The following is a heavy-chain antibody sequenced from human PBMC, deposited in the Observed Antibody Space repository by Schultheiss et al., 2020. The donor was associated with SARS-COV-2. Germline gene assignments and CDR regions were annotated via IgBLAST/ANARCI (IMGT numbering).Heavy chain of an antibody. CDR2: IIPIFGTA. D-gene: IGHD3-3*01. V-gene: IGHV1-69*06. CDR1: GGTFSSYA. Sequence: SVKVSCKASGGTFSSYAISWVRQAPGQGLEWMGGIIPIFGTANYAQKFQGRVTITADKSTSTAYMELSRLRSDDTAVYYCAKQYDFWSGYHADAFDIWGQGTMVTVSS. J-gene: IGHJ3*02. CDR3: AKQYDFWSGYHADAFDI.